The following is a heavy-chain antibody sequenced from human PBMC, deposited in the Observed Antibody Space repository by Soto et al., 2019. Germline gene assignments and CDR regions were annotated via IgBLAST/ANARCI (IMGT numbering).Heavy chain of an antibody. D-gene: IGHD2-21*02. CDR1: GFTFGDYA. CDR2: IRSKAYCGTT. J-gene: IGHJ4*02. Sequence: HPXGCLLPACPASGFTFGDYAMSWFRQAAGKGLEWVGFIRSKAYCGTTEYAASVKGRFTISRDDSKSIAYLQMNSLKTEDTAVYYCTRDVVRVVVTATHSFDYWGQGTLVTVYS. CDR3: TRDVVRVVVTATHSFDY. V-gene: IGHV3-49*03.